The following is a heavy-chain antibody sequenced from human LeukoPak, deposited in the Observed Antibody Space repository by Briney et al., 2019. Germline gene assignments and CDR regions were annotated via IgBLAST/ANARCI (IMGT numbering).Heavy chain of an antibody. J-gene: IGHJ4*02. CDR1: GFTFSNYW. V-gene: IGHV3-7*04. CDR2: IKQDGSEI. D-gene: IGHD5/OR15-5a*01. CDR3: ARGVYDFDY. Sequence: PGGSLRLSCAVSGFTFSNYWMTWVRQAPGMGLEWVANIKQDGSEIYYVDSVKGRFTISRDNAKNSLYLQMNSLRVEDTAVYYCARGVYDFDYWGQGTLVTVSS.